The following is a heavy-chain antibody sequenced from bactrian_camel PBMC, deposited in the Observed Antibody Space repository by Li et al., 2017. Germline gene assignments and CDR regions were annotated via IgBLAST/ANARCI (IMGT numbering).Heavy chain of an antibody. CDR3: VTSAGSKWRPYRY. V-gene: IGHV3S1*01. Sequence: VQLVESGGGLVQPGGSLRVSCTASGFSFSAYYMYWVRQAPGKGLEWVSTINTGGERTYYQDSVKGRFTIARDNAKNTLYLQMNSLKTQDTAIYYCVTSAGSKWRPYRYWGQGTQVTVS. CDR2: INTGGERT. J-gene: IGHJ4*01. D-gene: IGHD8*01. CDR1: GFSFSAYY.